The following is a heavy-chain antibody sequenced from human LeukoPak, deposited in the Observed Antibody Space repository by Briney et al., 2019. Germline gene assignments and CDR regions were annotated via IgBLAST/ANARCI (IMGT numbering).Heavy chain of an antibody. V-gene: IGHV4-34*01. CDR3: GRGGGGGIDCSSTSCYANWFDP. Sequence: KPSETLSLTCAVYGGSFSGYYWSWIRQPPGKGLEWIGEINHSGSTNYNPSLKSRVTISVDTSKNQFSLKLSSLTAADTAVYYGGRGGGGGIDCSSTSCYANWFDPWGQGTLVTVSS. CDR2: INHSGST. J-gene: IGHJ5*02. D-gene: IGHD2-2*01. CDR1: GGSFSGYY.